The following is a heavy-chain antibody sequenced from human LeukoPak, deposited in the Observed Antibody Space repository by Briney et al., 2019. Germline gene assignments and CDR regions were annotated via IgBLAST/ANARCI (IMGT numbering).Heavy chain of an antibody. V-gene: IGHV4-30-2*01. Sequence: PSETLSLTCAVSGGSISSGGYSWSWIRQPPGEGLEWIGYIYHSGSTYYNPSLKSRVTISVDRSKNQFSLKLSSVTAADTAVYYCARGLRRTGGREQRSWFDPWGQGTLVTVSS. CDR3: ARGLRRTGGREQRSWFDP. D-gene: IGHD2-15*01. J-gene: IGHJ5*02. CDR2: IYHSGST. CDR1: GGSISSGGYS.